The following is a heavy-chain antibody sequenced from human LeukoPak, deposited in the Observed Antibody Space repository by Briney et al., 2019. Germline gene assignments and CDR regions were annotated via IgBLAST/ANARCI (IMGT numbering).Heavy chain of an antibody. D-gene: IGHD5-12*01. V-gene: IGHV3-23*01. J-gene: IGHJ4*02. CDR1: GFTFISYA. Sequence: GGSLRLSCAASGFTFISYAMCWVRQSPGKGLEWVSAISGSGVSTYHADSVKGRFTISRDNSKNTLYLQMNSLRAEDTAVYYCAKAWLELYYFDYSGQGTPVTVSS. CDR2: ISGSGVST. CDR3: AKAWLELYYFDY.